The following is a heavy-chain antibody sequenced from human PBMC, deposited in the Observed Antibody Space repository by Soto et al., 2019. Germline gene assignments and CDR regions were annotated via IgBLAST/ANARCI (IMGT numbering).Heavy chain of an antibody. D-gene: IGHD2-2*01. V-gene: IGHV3-33*08. CDR1: GFTFSSYC. CDR3: AREIVPAAHPALDY. CDR2: IWYDGSNK. Sequence: GGSLRLSCAASGFTFSSYCMHWFRQAPGKGLEWVAVIWYDGSNKYYADSVKGRFTISRDNSKNTLYLQMNSLRAEDTAVYYCAREIVPAAHPALDYWGQGTLVTVSS. J-gene: IGHJ4*02.